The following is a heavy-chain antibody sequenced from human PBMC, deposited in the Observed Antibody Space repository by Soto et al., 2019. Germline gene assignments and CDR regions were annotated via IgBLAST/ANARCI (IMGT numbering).Heavy chain of an antibody. Sequence: QVQLVQSGAEVKKPGASVKVSCKASGYTFTSYGISWVRQAPGHGLEWMGWISAYNGNTNYAQKLQGRVTMTTDTATSTAYMELRSLRSDDTAVYYCKIAARRNPRMDVWGQGTTVTVSS. J-gene: IGHJ6*02. CDR3: KIAARRNPRMDV. CDR1: GYTFTSYG. D-gene: IGHD6-6*01. V-gene: IGHV1-18*01. CDR2: ISAYNGNT.